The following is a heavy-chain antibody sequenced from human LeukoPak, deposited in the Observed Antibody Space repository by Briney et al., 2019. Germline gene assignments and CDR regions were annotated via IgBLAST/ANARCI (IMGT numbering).Heavy chain of an antibody. CDR3: ARGSGYYNY. V-gene: IGHV4-59*01. Sequence: SETLSLTCTVSGVSISSYYWSWLRQPPGKGLEWIGYIYYSGSTNYNPSLKSRVTISVDTSKNQFSLKLSSVTAADPAVYYCARGSGYYNYWGQGTLVTVSS. CDR2: IYYSGST. D-gene: IGHD3-3*01. CDR1: GVSISSYY. J-gene: IGHJ4*02.